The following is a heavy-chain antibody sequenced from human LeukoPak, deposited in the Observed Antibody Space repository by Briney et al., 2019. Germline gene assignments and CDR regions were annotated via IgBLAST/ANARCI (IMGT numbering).Heavy chain of an antibody. CDR3: AKPYSTSVQRYFDY. D-gene: IGHD2-2*01. V-gene: IGHV3-23*01. CDR1: GFTFSSHA. J-gene: IGHJ4*02. CDR2: ISVSGDNT. Sequence: PWGSLRLSCAASGFTFSSHAMSWVRQAPGKGLEWVSAISVSGDNTYYADSVKGRFTISRDNSKNTLYLQMNSLRAEDTAVYYCAKPYSTSVQRYFDYWGQGTLVTVSS.